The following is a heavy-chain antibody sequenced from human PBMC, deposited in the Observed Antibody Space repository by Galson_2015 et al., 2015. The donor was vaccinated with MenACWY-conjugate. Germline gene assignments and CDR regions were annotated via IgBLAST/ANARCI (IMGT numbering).Heavy chain of an antibody. CDR2: ISSSSSTI. CDR3: ARGGGVTRVRFDY. CDR1: GFTFSSYS. J-gene: IGHJ4*02. D-gene: IGHD3-16*01. Sequence: SLRLSCAASGFTFSSYSMNWVRQAPGKGLEWVSYISSSSSTIYYADSVKGRFTISRDNAKNSPYLQMNSLRDEDTAVYYCARGGGVTRVRFDYWGQGTLVTVSS. V-gene: IGHV3-48*02.